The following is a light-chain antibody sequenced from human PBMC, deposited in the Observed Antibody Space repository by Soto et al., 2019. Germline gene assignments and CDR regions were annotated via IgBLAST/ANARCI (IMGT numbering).Light chain of an antibody. CDR1: SSDVGGYNY. Sequence: QSALTQPPSASGSPGQSVTISCTGTSSDVGGYNYVSWYQQHPGKAPKLMIYGVSRRPSGVPDRFSGSKSGYTASLTVSGLQAEDEADYYCSSYAGSSYVFGTGTKVTVL. CDR2: GVS. J-gene: IGLJ1*01. V-gene: IGLV2-8*01. CDR3: SSYAGSSYV.